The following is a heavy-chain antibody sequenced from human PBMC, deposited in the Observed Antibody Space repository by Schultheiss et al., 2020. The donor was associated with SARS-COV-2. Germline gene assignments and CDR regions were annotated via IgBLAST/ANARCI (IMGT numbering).Heavy chain of an antibody. CDR3: ARDGNHGGGMDV. CDR2: ISSSGSTI. CDR1: GFTFSSYA. D-gene: IGHD4-23*01. V-gene: IGHV3-48*04. Sequence: GGSLRLSCAASGFTFSSYAMHWVRQAPGKGLEWVSYISSSGSTIYYADSVKGRFTISRDNAKNSLYLQMNSLRAEDTAVYYCARDGNHGGGMDVWGQGTTVTVSS. J-gene: IGHJ6*02.